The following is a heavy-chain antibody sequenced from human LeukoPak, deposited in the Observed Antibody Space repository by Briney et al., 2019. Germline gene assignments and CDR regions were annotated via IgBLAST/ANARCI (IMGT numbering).Heavy chain of an antibody. D-gene: IGHD1-26*01. CDR2: ISAYNGNT. CDR1: GGTFSSYA. Sequence: GASVKVSCKASGGTFSSYAISWVRQAPGQGLEWMGWISAYNGNTNYAQKLQGRVTMTTDTSTSTAYMELRSLRSDDTAVYYCARDGHGRVGATEYYYGMDVWGQGTTVTVSS. J-gene: IGHJ6*02. CDR3: ARDGHGRVGATEYYYGMDV. V-gene: IGHV1-18*01.